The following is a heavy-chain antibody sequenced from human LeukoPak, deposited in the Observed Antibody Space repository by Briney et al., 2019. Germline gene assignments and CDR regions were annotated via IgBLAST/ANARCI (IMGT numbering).Heavy chain of an antibody. D-gene: IGHD6-19*01. CDR1: GGSISSYY. J-gene: IGHJ3*02. Sequence: SETLSLTCTVSGGSISSYYWSWVRQPPGKGLEWIGYIYYSGSTNYNPSLKSRVTISVDTSKNRFSLRLTSVTAADTAVYYCARAVASTIDAFDIWGQRTMVTVSS. CDR2: IYYSGST. V-gene: IGHV4-59*01. CDR3: ARAVASTIDAFDI.